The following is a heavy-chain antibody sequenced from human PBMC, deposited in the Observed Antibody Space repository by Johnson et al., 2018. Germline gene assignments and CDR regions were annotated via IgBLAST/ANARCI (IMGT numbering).Heavy chain of an antibody. D-gene: IGHD4-17*01. CDR2: IWYDGSNK. CDR3: ARDSEETVTPFVSRLRPNDAFDI. V-gene: IGHV3-33*01. J-gene: IGHJ3*02. CDR1: GFTFSTYG. Sequence: QVQLVQSGGGVVQPGRSLRLSCAASGFTFSTYGMHWVRQAPGKGLEWVAVIWYDGSNKYYADSVKGRFTISRDNSNNTLYLQMNSLRAEDTAVYYCARDSEETVTPFVSRLRPNDAFDIWGQGTMVTVSS.